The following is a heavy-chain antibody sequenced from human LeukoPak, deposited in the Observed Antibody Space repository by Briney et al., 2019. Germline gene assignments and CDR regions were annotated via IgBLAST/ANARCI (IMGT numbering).Heavy chain of an antibody. D-gene: IGHD1-26*01. CDR3: AKDRGSSGPYYGMDV. J-gene: IGHJ6*02. Sequence: GGSLRLSCAASGFTFSSYAMSWVRQAPGKGLEWVSTISDISGSTYYAASVKGRFTTSRDNSKSTLYLQMNSLRAEDTAVYYCAKDRGSSGPYYGMDVWGQGTTVTVSS. V-gene: IGHV3-23*01. CDR1: GFTFSSYA. CDR2: ISDISGST.